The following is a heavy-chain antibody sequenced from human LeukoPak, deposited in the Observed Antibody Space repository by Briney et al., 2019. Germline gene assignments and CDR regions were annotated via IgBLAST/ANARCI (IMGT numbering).Heavy chain of an antibody. D-gene: IGHD3-3*01. J-gene: IGHJ4*02. V-gene: IGHV6-1*01. Sequence: SQTLSLTCAISGDSVSSNSAAWNWTRQSPSRGLEWLGRTYYRSKWYNDYAVSVKSRITINPDTSKNQFSLQLNSVTPEDTAVYYWAKLNVDGVWNGYKYFLSNFHYWGQGSLVTVSS. CDR1: GDSVSSNSAA. CDR3: AKLNVDGVWNGYKYFLSNFHY. CDR2: TYYRSKWYN.